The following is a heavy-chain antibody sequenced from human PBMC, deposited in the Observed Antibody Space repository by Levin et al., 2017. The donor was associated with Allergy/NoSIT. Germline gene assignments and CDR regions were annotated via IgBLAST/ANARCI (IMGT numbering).Heavy chain of an antibody. J-gene: IGHJ4*02. V-gene: IGHV3-30-3*01. CDR2: ISYDGSNK. D-gene: IGHD1-26*01. Sequence: GGSLRLSCAASGFTFSSYAMHWVRQAPGKGLEWVAVISYDGSNKYYADSVKGRFTISRDNSKNTLYLQMNSLRAEDTAVYYCASAEDWELLGGLDYWGQGTLVTVSS. CDR3: ASAEDWELLGGLDY. CDR1: GFTFSSYA.